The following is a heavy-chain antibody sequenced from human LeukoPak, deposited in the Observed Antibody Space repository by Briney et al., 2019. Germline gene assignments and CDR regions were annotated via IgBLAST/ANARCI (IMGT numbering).Heavy chain of an antibody. CDR2: ISAYNGNT. CDR1: GYTFTSYG. J-gene: IGHJ4*02. CDR3: ARDVTRVAVAVLGY. D-gene: IGHD6-19*01. V-gene: IGHV1-18*04. Sequence: ASVKVSFKASGYTFTSYGISWVRQAPGQGREWMGWISAYNGNTNYAQKLQGRVTMTTDTSTSTAYMELRSLRSDDTAVYYCARDVTRVAVAVLGYWGQGTLVTVSS.